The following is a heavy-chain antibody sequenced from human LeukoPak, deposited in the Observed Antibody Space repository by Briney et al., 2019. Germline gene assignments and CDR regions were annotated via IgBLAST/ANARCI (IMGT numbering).Heavy chain of an antibody. CDR2: FYYNGNT. CDR3: ARGGNAYYYYYYMDV. CDR1: GGSISTNNYH. J-gene: IGHJ6*03. Sequence: SETLSLTCTVSGGSISTNNYHWGWIRQPPGKGLEWIGTFYYNGNTYYNPSLKSRVTISVDMSKNQFSLKLTSVTAADTAVYYCARGGNAYYYYYYMDVWGKGTTVTVSS. D-gene: IGHD4-23*01. V-gene: IGHV4-39*07.